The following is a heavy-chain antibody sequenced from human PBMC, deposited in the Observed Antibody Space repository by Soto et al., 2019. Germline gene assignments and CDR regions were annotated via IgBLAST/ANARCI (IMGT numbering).Heavy chain of an antibody. Sequence: SETLSLTCTVSGGSISSSSYYWGWIRQPPGKGLEWIGSIYYSGSTYYNPSLKSRVTISVDTSKNQFSLKLSSVTAADTAVYYCTASSGYNLDWFDPWGQGTLVTVS. CDR3: TASSGYNLDWFDP. V-gene: IGHV4-39*01. CDR1: GGSISSSSYY. D-gene: IGHD5-12*01. CDR2: IYYSGST. J-gene: IGHJ5*02.